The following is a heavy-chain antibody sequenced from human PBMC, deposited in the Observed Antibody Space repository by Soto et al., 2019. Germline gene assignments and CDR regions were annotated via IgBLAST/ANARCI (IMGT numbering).Heavy chain of an antibody. CDR2: VSNDGTPT. CDR1: GYMFSGYA. Sequence: EVQLVESGGGLVQPGESLRLSCSGSGYMFSGYAMHWVRQAPGKGLAYVSGVSNDGTPTYYADSVKGRFTISRDNSKNTLFFQMSSLTTEDTAVYYFVQGYFFDHWGQGTLVTVSS. CDR3: VQGYFFDH. V-gene: IGHV3-64D*06. J-gene: IGHJ4*02.